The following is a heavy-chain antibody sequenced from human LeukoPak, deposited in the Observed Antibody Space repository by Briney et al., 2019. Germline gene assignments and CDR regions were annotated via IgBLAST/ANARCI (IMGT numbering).Heavy chain of an antibody. CDR3: ARSGYSGYDSPGYFDY. J-gene: IGHJ4*02. V-gene: IGHV4-59*08. D-gene: IGHD5-12*01. CDR2: IYYSGST. CDR1: GGSISSYY. Sequence: SETLSLTCTVSGGSISSYYWSWIRQPPGKGLEWIGYIYYSGSTNYNPSLKSRVTISVDTSKNQFSLKLSSVTAADTAVYYCARSGYSGYDSPGYFDYWGQGTLVTVSS.